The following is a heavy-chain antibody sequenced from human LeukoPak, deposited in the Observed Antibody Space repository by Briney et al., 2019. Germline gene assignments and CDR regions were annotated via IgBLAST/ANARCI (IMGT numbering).Heavy chain of an antibody. J-gene: IGHJ4*02. D-gene: IGHD3-22*01. CDR3: ARTTYYYDSSGYY. CDR1: GYTFTGYY. CDR2: INPNSGGT. Sequence: RASVKVSCKASGYTFTGYYMHWVRQAPGQGPEWMGWINPNSGGTNYAQKFQGRVTMTRDTSISTAYMELSRLRSDDTAVYYCARTTYYYDSSGYYWGQGTLVTVSS. V-gene: IGHV1-2*02.